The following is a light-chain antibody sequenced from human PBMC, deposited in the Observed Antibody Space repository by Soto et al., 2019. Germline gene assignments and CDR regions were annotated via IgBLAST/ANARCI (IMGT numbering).Light chain of an antibody. V-gene: IGKV3-11*01. J-gene: IGKJ4*01. CDR3: QQRSNWPST. CDR1: QSVSRY. CDR2: DAS. Sequence: EIVLTQAPATLSLYPGERATLSCRASQSVSRYLAWYQQKPGQAPRLLIYDASNRATGIPARFSGSGSGTDFTLTITSLEPEDFAVYYCQQRSNWPSTFGGGTKVDIK.